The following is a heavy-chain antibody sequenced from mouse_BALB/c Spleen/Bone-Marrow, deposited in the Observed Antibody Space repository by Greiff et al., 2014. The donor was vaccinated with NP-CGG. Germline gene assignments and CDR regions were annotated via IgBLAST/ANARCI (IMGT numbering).Heavy chain of an antibody. V-gene: IGHV1-26*01. CDR1: GYTFTGYN. D-gene: IGHD2-1*01. J-gene: IGHJ3*01. CDR3: VRWFYFGNYVFAY. CDR2: INPYNGGS. Sequence: VQLQQSGPELVKPGASVKISCKASGYTFTGYNMHWVKQSLGKSLEWIGAINPYNGGSTYNQKFKGKATLTVDNSSSTAYMELRSLTSEDSAVYYCVRWFYFGNYVFAYWGQGTLVTVSA.